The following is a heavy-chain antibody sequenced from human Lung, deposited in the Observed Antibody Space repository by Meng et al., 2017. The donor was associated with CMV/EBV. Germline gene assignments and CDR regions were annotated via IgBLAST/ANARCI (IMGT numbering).Heavy chain of an antibody. CDR3: ARDPYYDFWDGYYAAYYYFGLDD. V-gene: IGHV1-46*01. D-gene: IGHD3-3*01. J-gene: IGHJ6*02. Sequence: ASVKVSXKGSGYTFTNYYIHWVRQAPGQGLEWMGTINPSGGTTRYTQKFQGRVTMTRDTSTATVYMEVSSLRSEDTAVYYCARDPYYDFWDGYYAAYYYFGLDDWGQGTRVTVSS. CDR2: INPSGGTT. CDR1: GYTFTNYY.